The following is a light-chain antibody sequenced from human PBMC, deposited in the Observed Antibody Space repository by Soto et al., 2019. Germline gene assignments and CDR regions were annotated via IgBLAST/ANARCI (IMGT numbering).Light chain of an antibody. J-gene: IGKJ4*01. CDR3: EQFNNYPLT. Sequence: ANQLTQSPSSLSASVGDRVTITCRASQGISSALAWYQQKPGKAPKLLIHDASSLESGVPSRFSGSGSGTDFTLTISSLQPEDFATYSCEQFNNYPLTFGGGTKVEIK. V-gene: IGKV1D-13*01. CDR2: DAS. CDR1: QGISSA.